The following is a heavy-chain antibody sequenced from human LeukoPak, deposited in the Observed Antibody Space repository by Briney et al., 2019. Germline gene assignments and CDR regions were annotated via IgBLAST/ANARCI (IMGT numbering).Heavy chain of an antibody. Sequence: PSETLSLTCAVYGGSFSGYYWSWIRQPPGKGLEWIGEINHSGSTNYNPSLKSRVTISVDTSKNQFSLKLSSVTAADTAVYYCARHRTQPTGPYSSSWYTTRYYFDYWSQGTLVTVSS. J-gene: IGHJ4*02. CDR3: ARHRTQPTGPYSSSWYTTRYYFDY. CDR1: GGSFSGYY. V-gene: IGHV4-34*01. CDR2: INHSGST. D-gene: IGHD6-13*01.